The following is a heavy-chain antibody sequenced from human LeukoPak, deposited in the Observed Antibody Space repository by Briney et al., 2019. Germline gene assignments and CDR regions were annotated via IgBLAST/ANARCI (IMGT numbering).Heavy chain of an antibody. J-gene: IGHJ4*02. CDR3: ALTIFGVVVDY. CDR2: IIPIFGTA. CDR1: GGTFSSYA. V-gene: IGHV1-69*06. Sequence: SVKVSCRASGGTFSSYAISWVRQAPGQGLEWMGRIIPIFGTANYAQKFQGRVTITADKSTSTAYMELSSLRSEDTAVYYCALTIFGVVVDYWGQGTLVTVSS. D-gene: IGHD3-3*01.